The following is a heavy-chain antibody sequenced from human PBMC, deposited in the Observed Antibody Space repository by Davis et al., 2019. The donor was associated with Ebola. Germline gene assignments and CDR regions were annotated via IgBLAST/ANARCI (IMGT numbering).Heavy chain of an antibody. V-gene: IGHV4-59*01. CDR1: GGSISSYY. D-gene: IGHD4-23*01. J-gene: IGHJ6*04. Sequence: SETLSLTCTVSGGSISSYYWSWIRQPPGKGLEWIGYIYYSGSTNYNPSLKSRFTISVDTSKNQFSLKLSSVTAADTAVYYCATMDGGNSGLYYYYGMDVWGKGTTVTVSS. CDR2: IYYSGST. CDR3: ATMDGGNSGLYYYYGMDV.